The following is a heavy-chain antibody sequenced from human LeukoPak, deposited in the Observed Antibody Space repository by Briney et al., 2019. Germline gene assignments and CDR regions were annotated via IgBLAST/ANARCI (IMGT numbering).Heavy chain of an antibody. CDR3: ARGGNDILTARGAFDI. Sequence: SETLSLTCAVYGGSFSGFYWSWIRQPPGKGLEWIGEINHSGSTNYNPSLKSRVTISVDTSKNQFSLKLSSVTAADTAVYYCARGGNDILTARGAFDIWGQGTMVTVSS. CDR2: INHSGST. D-gene: IGHD3-9*01. V-gene: IGHV4-34*01. J-gene: IGHJ3*02. CDR1: GGSFSGFY.